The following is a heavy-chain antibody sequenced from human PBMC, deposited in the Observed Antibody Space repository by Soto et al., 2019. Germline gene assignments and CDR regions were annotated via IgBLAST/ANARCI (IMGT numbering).Heavy chain of an antibody. CDR3: GRDPPTLVCGVIPYVDY. Sequence: ASVKVSCKASGYTFMSYPLHWVRQAPGQRPEWMGWINAGDDITQFSQKFQGRLTFTRDTSASTGYMELRSLRSEDTAVYYCGRDPPTLVCGVIPYVDYWGQGTPVTVS. CDR1: GYTFMSYP. J-gene: IGHJ4*02. V-gene: IGHV1-3*01. D-gene: IGHD3-10*01. CDR2: INAGDDIT.